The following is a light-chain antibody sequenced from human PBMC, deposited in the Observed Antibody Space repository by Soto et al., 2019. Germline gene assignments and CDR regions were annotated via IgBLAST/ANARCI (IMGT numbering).Light chain of an antibody. V-gene: IGLV1-40*01. J-gene: IGLJ3*02. CDR1: SSNIGAGYD. CDR2: TNS. Sequence: QSALTQPPSVSGAPGPGVTISCAGTSSNIGAGYDVHWYQQVPGTAPKLLIYTNSNRPSGVPDRFSGSKSGTSASLAITGLQAADEADYYCQSYDSSLSALVFGGGTKLTVL. CDR3: QSYDSSLSALV.